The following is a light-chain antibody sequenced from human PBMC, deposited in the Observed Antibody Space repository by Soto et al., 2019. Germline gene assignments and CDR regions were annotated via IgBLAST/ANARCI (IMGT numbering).Light chain of an antibody. Sequence: EIVFTHSAGTRSFSPVERATLSCRASQSVSSNYFAWYQQKPGQAPRLLIYGISSRATGIPDRFSGSGSGTDFTLTISRLETEDFAVFYCQQYGSSITFGQGTRLEIK. CDR3: QQYGSSIT. J-gene: IGKJ5*01. CDR2: GIS. V-gene: IGKV3-20*01. CDR1: QSVSSNY.